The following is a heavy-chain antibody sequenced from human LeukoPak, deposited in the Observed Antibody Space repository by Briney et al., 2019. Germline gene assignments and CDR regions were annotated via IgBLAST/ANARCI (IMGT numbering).Heavy chain of an antibody. CDR3: AKDKDLDYGGNPRKAFDI. D-gene: IGHD4-23*01. J-gene: IGHJ3*02. V-gene: IGHV3-9*01. Sequence: SGGSLRLSCAASGFTFDDYAMHWVRQAPGKGLEWVSGISWNSGSIGYADSVKGRFTISRDNAKNSLYLQMNSLRAEDTALYYCAKDKDLDYGGNPRKAFDIWGQGTMVTVSS. CDR2: ISWNSGSI. CDR1: GFTFDDYA.